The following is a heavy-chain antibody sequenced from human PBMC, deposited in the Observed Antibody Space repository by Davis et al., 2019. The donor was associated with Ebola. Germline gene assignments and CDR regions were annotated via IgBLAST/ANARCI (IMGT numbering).Heavy chain of an antibody. CDR1: GFTFNDYS. D-gene: IGHD3-10*01. CDR2: ISSSSSYI. CDR3: ARATLLWFGELLYSDYYYYGMDV. Sequence: GESLKISCAASGFTFNDYSMSWVRQAPGKGLEWVSSISSSSSYIYYADSVKGRFTISRDNAKNSLYLQMNSLRAEDTAVYYCARATLLWFGELLYSDYYYYGMDVWGQGTTVTVSS. J-gene: IGHJ6*02. V-gene: IGHV3-21*04.